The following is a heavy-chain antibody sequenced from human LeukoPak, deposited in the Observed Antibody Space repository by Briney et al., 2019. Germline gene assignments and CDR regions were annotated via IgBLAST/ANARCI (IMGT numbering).Heavy chain of an antibody. CDR1: GFTFSTYW. CDR2: IKQDGSEK. Sequence: GGALRLSCAASGFTFSTYWMSWVRQAPGKGLEWVANIKQDGSEKYYVDSVRGRFTISRDNSKNTLYLQMNSLRAEDTAVYYCAKSNSDLYYYYYMDVWGKGTTVTVSS. V-gene: IGHV3-7*03. CDR3: AKSNSDLYYYYYMDV. D-gene: IGHD4-23*01. J-gene: IGHJ6*03.